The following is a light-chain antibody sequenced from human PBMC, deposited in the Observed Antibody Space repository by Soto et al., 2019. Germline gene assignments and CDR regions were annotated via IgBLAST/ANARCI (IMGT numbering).Light chain of an antibody. J-gene: IGLJ1*01. Sequence: QSALTQPASVSGSPGQSITISCTGTSSDVGGYNSVSWYQHHPGKAPKLMLYDVSNRPSGVSDRFSGSKSGNTASLTISGLQAEDEADYYCCSYAGSYTLYVFGTGTKVTVL. V-gene: IGLV2-14*03. CDR3: CSYAGSYTLYV. CDR2: DVS. CDR1: SSDVGGYNS.